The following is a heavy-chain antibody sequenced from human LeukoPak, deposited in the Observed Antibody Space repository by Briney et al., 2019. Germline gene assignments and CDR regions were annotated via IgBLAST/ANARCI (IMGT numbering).Heavy chain of an antibody. D-gene: IGHD3-10*01. CDR1: GYCFPTYW. J-gene: IGHJ4*02. CDR2: IYPGDSDT. Sequence: PGGSLRLSCKGSGYCFPTYWIAWVRQMPEKGLEWMGIIYPGDSDTRYNPSFQGQVTISADKSISTAYLQWGSLKASDTAMYYCARCMVRGVIKGSDYWGQGTLVTVSS. CDR3: ARCMVRGVIKGSDY. V-gene: IGHV5-51*01.